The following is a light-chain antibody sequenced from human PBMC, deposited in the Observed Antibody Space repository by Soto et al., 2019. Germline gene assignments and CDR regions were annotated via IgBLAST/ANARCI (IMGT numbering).Light chain of an antibody. J-gene: IGLJ3*02. CDR3: SSYTRNNTHWV. CDR1: CSDVGGYNY. V-gene: IGLV2-14*01. Sequence: QSALTQPASVSGSPGQSITISCTGTCSDVGGYNYVSWYQQNPGKAPKLMIYDVTDRPSGISNRFSGSKSGNTASLTISGLQAEDEADYYCSSYTRNNTHWVFGGGTKLTVL. CDR2: DVT.